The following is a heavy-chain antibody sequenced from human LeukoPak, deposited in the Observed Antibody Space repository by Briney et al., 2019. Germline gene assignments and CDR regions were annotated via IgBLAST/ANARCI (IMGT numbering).Heavy chain of an antibody. CDR3: ARSGYSGYEGDY. D-gene: IGHD5-12*01. CDR1: GYRFTTYW. Sequence: GESLNISCQCFGYRFTTYWIAWVRQMPVKGLEWMGIIFPSDSDTRYSPSFQGQVTLSADKSISTAYPQWSSLKASDTAMYYCARSGYSGYEGDYWGQGTLVTVSS. CDR2: IFPSDSDT. J-gene: IGHJ4*02. V-gene: IGHV5-51*01.